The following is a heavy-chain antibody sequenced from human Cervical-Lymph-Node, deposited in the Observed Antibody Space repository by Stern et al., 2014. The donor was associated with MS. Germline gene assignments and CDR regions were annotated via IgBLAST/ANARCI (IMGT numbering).Heavy chain of an antibody. D-gene: IGHD5-18*01. V-gene: IGHV1-69*01. J-gene: IGHJ4*02. Sequence: QVQLVQSGAEVKKPGSSVKVSCKASGGTFSSYAISWVRQAPGQGLEWMGGIIPLFGTANYAQKFQGRVTITADESTSTAYMELSSLRSEDTAVYYCATGRRYSYGYGGPGYYFDYWGQGTLVTVSS. CDR3: ATGRRYSYGYGGPGYYFDY. CDR1: GGTFSSYA. CDR2: IIPLFGTA.